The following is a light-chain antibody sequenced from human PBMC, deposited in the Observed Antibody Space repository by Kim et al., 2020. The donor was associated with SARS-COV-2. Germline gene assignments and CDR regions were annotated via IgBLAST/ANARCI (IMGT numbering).Light chain of an antibody. J-gene: IGKJ4*01. CDR2: GAS. Sequence: DIQMTQSPSTLSTSVGDTVIITCRASQSINNRLAWYQHKPGKAPKLLLYGASNLETGVPSRFSGSGSGTEFTLTITSLQSDDFATYYCQHYNGFPLTFGGGTEVDIK. CDR3: QHYNGFPLT. V-gene: IGKV1-5*03. CDR1: QSINNR.